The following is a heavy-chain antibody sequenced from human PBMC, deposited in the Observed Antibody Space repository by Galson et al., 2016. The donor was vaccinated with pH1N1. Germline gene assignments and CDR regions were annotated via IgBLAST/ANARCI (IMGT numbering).Heavy chain of an antibody. CDR2: IPGYTGNT. V-gene: IGHV1-18*03. J-gene: IGHJ4*02. CDR3: AKGTLPGYYDD. Sequence: SVKVSCKDSGYMFSPYGIHWVRKAPRQEPQWMGRIPGYTGNTLYAQKFQARISMTINKRTSTVYMDLTSLRIDDMAVYYCAKGTLPGYYDDWGQGTLVTVSS. D-gene: IGHD3-22*01. CDR1: GYMFSPYG.